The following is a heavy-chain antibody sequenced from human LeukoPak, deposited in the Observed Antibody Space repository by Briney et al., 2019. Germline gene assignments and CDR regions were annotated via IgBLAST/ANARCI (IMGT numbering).Heavy chain of an antibody. Sequence: SETLSLTCTVSGGSISSSSYYWGWIRQPAGKGLEWIGRIYTSGSTNYNPSLKSRVTMSVDTSKNQFSLKLSSVTAADTAVYYCARGSSSWSTDLFDYWGQGTLVTVSS. CDR2: IYTSGST. CDR3: ARGSSSWSTDLFDY. D-gene: IGHD6-13*01. J-gene: IGHJ4*02. V-gene: IGHV4-61*02. CDR1: GGSISSSSYY.